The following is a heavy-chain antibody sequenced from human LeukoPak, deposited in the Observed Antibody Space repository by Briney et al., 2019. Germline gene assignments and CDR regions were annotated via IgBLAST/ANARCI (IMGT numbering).Heavy chain of an antibody. CDR3: AKVSGSFARFDY. V-gene: IGHV3-23*01. CDR1: GFTFASYA. D-gene: IGHD1-26*01. J-gene: IGHJ4*02. CDR2: ITDSGASS. Sequence: GGSLRLSCAASGFTFASYAMSWVRQAPGKGLEWVSTITDSGASSYYADSVTGRFTISRDNSKNTLYLQLNSLRAEDTAVYYCAKVSGSFARFDYWGQGTLVAFSS.